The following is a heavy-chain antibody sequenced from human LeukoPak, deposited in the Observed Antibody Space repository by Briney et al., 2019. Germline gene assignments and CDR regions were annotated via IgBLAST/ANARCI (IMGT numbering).Heavy chain of an antibody. Sequence: PSETLSLTCTVSGDSINSRSYYWAWICQPPGKGLEWIGSIYHSESTYYNPSLKSRVTISLDTSKNQFSLRLSSLTAADTAVYYCARDRLSLGAFDIWGQGTMVTVSS. V-gene: IGHV4-39*07. D-gene: IGHD7-27*01. CDR2: IYHSEST. J-gene: IGHJ3*02. CDR1: GDSINSRSYY. CDR3: ARDRLSLGAFDI.